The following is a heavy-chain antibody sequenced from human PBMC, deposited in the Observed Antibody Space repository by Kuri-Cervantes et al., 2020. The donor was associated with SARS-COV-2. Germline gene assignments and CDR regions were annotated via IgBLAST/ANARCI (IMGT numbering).Heavy chain of an antibody. Sequence: GESLKISCAASGFTFSSYGIHWVRQAPGRGLEWVAVISHDGSNIYYADSVKGRFTISRDSSKDTLYLQMNSLRAEDTAIYYCAKGFMEIPPTRYYDPWGQGTLVTVSS. CDR2: ISHDGSNI. D-gene: IGHD3-10*01. CDR1: GFTFSSYG. CDR3: AKGFMEIPPTRYYDP. V-gene: IGHV3-30*18. J-gene: IGHJ5*02.